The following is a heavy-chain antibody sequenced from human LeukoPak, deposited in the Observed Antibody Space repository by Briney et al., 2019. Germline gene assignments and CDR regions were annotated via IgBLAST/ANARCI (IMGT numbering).Heavy chain of an antibody. CDR1: GYSISSSNW. D-gene: IGHD1-26*01. Sequence: SDTLSLTCAVSGYSISSSNWWGWIRQPPGKGLEWIGYIYYSGSTYYNPSLRSRVTMSVDTSKNQFSLTLSSVPAVDTAVYYCAGVLSFRPYDAFDIWGQGTMVTVSS. CDR2: IYYSGST. V-gene: IGHV4-28*03. CDR3: AGVLSFRPYDAFDI. J-gene: IGHJ3*02.